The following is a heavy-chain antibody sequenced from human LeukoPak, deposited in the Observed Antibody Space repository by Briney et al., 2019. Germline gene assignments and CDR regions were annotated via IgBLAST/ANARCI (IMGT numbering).Heavy chain of an antibody. V-gene: IGHV1-69-2*01. D-gene: IGHD3-10*01. CDR1: GDTFTKYF. CDR2: IDPENGET. J-gene: IGHJ6*02. Sequence: GASVKISCKASGDTFTKYFIHWVQQAPGKGLEWMGRIDPENGETFYAEKFQGRVTIIADTSTDTAYMELSSLRSEDTAVYYCATEVHDYGSGSHHRGMDVWGQGTTVTVSS. CDR3: ATEVHDYGSGSHHRGMDV.